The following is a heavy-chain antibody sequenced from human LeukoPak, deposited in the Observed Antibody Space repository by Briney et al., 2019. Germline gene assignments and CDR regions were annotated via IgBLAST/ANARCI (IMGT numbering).Heavy chain of an antibody. V-gene: IGHV1-46*01. CDR1: GYTFSTYH. CDR3: DREASGGYFDY. Sequence: PSVKVSCKASGYTFSTYHMNWVRQAPGQGLEWMGTISPSNGNTNYAQSFRGRVTMTRDTSTSTVYMELTNLTSEDTAVYYCDREASGGYFDYWGQGTQVTVSS. J-gene: IGHJ4*02. D-gene: IGHD3-16*01. CDR2: ISPSNGNT.